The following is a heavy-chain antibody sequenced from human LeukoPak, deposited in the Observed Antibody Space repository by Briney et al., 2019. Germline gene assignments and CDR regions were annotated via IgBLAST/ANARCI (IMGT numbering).Heavy chain of an antibody. Sequence: SETLSLTCTVSGGSIGGDSYYWAWIRQPPGKGLEWIASIYYSGSTYYNPSLKSRVTISVDTSRNQFSLKLSSVTAADTAVYYCASLAVAGLSEGYWGQGTLVIVSS. D-gene: IGHD6-19*01. J-gene: IGHJ4*02. CDR2: IYYSGST. V-gene: IGHV4-39*01. CDR1: GGSIGGDSYY. CDR3: ASLAVAGLSEGY.